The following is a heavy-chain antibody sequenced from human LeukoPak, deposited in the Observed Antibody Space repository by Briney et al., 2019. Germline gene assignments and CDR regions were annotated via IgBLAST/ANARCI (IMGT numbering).Heavy chain of an antibody. CDR2: ISSNGGST. D-gene: IGHD2-15*01. J-gene: IGHJ4*02. CDR1: GFTFSSYA. Sequence: GGSLRLSCAASGFTFSSYAMHWVRQAPGKGLEYVSAISSNGGSTYYANSVKGRFTISRDNSKNTLYLQMGSLRAEDMAVYYCARGPIVVVVAATQFDYWGQGTLVTVSS. V-gene: IGHV3-64*01. CDR3: ARGPIVVVVAATQFDY.